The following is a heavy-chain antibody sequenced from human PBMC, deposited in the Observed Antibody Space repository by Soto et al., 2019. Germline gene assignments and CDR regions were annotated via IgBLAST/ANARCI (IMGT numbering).Heavy chain of an antibody. CDR1: GGTFSSYA. J-gene: IGHJ4*02. V-gene: IGHV1-46*01. CDR3: ARGLSGSYWSFDY. D-gene: IGHD1-26*01. CDR2: INPSGGST. Sequence: ASVKVSCKASGGTFSSYAISWVRQAPGQGLEWMGIINPSGGSTSYAQKFQGRVTMTRDTSTSTVYMELSSLRSEDTAVYYCARGLSGSYWSFDYWGQGTLVTVSS.